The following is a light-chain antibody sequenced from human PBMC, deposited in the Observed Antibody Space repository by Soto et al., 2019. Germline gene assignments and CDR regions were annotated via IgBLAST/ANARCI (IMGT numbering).Light chain of an antibody. CDR2: DVS. CDR1: NSNLGDYNY. V-gene: IGLV2-11*01. CDR3: CSSAGTYTYV. Sequence: QSALTQSRSVSGSPGQSVAISCTGTNSNLGDYNYVSWYQQHPGKAPKLMISDVSKRPSGVPDRFSGSKSGNTASLTISGLQAEDEADYYCCSSAGTYTYVFGTGTKVTVL. J-gene: IGLJ1*01.